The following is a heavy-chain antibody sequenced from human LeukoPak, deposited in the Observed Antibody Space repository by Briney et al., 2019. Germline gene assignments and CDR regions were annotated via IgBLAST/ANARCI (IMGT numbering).Heavy chain of an antibody. J-gene: IGHJ5*02. D-gene: IGHD6-25*01. V-gene: IGHV3-30*02. CDR3: ANAGLYYHVSSGNPFDP. CDR1: GFTLSDYG. CDR2: IRNDGSKM. Sequence: GGSLRLSCAASGFTLSDYGMHWVRQAPGKGLEWVAFIRNDGSKMYYADSVKGRFTISRDNSKNTLYLQMNSLRPEDTAMYFCANAGLYYHVSSGNPFDPWGQGTLVTVSS.